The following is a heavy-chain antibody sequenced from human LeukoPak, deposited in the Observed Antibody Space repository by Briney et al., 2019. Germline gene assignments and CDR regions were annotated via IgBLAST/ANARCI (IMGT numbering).Heavy chain of an antibody. V-gene: IGHV5-51*01. Sequence: GESLKISCKGSGYSFTTYWIGWVRQMPGKGLEWMGIIYPGDSDTRYSPSFQGQVTISADKSINTAYLQWSSLKASDTAMYYCARIGGRAESVLSDFRAFDIWGQGTMVTVSS. J-gene: IGHJ3*02. CDR3: ARIGGRAESVLSDFRAFDI. CDR2: IYPGDSDT. CDR1: GYSFTTYW. D-gene: IGHD3-16*01.